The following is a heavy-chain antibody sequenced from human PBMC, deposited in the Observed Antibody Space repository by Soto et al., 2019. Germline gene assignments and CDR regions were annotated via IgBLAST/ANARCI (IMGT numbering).Heavy chain of an antibody. V-gene: IGHV3-23*01. CDR2: IIASGSIT. D-gene: IGHD6-13*01. CDR1: GLTFSRYT. J-gene: IGHJ2*01. Sequence: EVQLLESGGGLVQPGGSLRLACAASGLTFSRYTMGWVRQAPGKGLEWVSAIIASGSITYYADSVKGRFTISRDNSKDTLYLQMNSLKAEDTAVYYCAKDLRGTEAGTWYFDLWGRGTLVTVSS. CDR3: AKDLRGTEAGTWYFDL.